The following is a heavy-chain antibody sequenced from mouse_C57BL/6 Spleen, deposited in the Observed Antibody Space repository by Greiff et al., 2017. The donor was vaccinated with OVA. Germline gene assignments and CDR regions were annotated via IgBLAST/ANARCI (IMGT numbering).Heavy chain of an antibody. CDR2: IDPSDSHT. CDR3: ATGSSYVDY. D-gene: IGHD1-1*01. Sequence: VQLQQPGAELVMPGASVKLSCKASGYTFTSYWMHWVKQRPGQGLEWIGEIDPSDSHTNYNQKFKGKSTLTVDKSSSTAYMQLSSLTSEDSAVYYCATGSSYVDYWGQGTTLTVAS. V-gene: IGHV1-69*01. CDR1: GYTFTSYW. J-gene: IGHJ2*01.